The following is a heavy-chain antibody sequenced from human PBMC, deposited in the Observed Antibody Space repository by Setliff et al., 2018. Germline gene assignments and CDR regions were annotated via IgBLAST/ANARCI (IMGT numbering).Heavy chain of an antibody. V-gene: IGHV4-59*11. CDR1: GSSISSHY. CDR3: ARTQGEQQLTHPYYYYYYMDV. CDR2: IYYSGSP. Sequence: PSETLSLTCTVSGSSISSHYWSWVRQPPGKGLEWIGYIYYSGSPNYNPSLKSRVTISLDTSKNQFSLRLTSVTAADTAAYYCARTQGEQQLTHPYYYYYYMDVWGKGTTVTVSS. J-gene: IGHJ6*03. D-gene: IGHD6-13*01.